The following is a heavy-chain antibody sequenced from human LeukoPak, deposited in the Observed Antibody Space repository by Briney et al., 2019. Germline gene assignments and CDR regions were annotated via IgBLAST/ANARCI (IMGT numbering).Heavy chain of an antibody. CDR2: INHSGST. Sequence: SETLSLTCAVYGGSFSGYYWSWIRQPPGKGLEWIGEINHSGSTNYNPSLKSRVTISVDTSKNQFSLKLSSVTAADTAVYYCASNGGQIVGATRKFDYWGQGPLVTVSS. J-gene: IGHJ4*02. D-gene: IGHD1-26*01. CDR3: ASNGGQIVGATRKFDY. CDR1: GGSFSGYY. V-gene: IGHV4-34*01.